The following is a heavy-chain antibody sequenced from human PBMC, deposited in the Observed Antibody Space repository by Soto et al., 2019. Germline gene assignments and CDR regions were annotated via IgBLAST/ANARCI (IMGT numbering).Heavy chain of an antibody. CDR2: MNPNSGNT. V-gene: IGHV1-8*01. CDR3: AQYSSGWYKAFDI. CDR1: GYTFTSYD. Sequence: ASVKVSCKASGYTFTSYDINWVRQATGQGLEWMGWMNPNSGNTGYAQKFQGRVTMTRNTSISTAYMELSSLRSEDTAVYYCAQYSSGWYKAFDIWGQGTMVTVSS. D-gene: IGHD6-19*01. J-gene: IGHJ3*02.